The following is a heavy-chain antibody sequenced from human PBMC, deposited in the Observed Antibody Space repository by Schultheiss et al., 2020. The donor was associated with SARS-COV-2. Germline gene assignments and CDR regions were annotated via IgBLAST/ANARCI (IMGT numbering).Heavy chain of an antibody. V-gene: IGHV3-23*01. Sequence: GGSLRLSCAASGFTFSSYAMSWVRQAPGKGLEWVSAISGSGGSTYYADSVKGRFTISRDNSKNTLYLQMNSLRAEDTAVYYCARQDGSSWPYYYGMDVWGRGTTVTVSS. J-gene: IGHJ6*02. CDR1: GFTFSSYA. CDR3: ARQDGSSWPYYYGMDV. CDR2: ISGSGGST. D-gene: IGHD6-13*01.